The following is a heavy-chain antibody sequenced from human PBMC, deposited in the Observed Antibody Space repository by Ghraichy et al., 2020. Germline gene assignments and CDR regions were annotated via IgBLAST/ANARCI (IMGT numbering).Heavy chain of an antibody. CDR2: INSDGSST. Sequence: GGSLRLSCAASGFTFSSSWMHWVRQAPGKGLVWVSRINSDGSSTTYADSVKGRFTISRDNAKNTLYLQLNSLRAEDTAVYYCARVVVATTRGVGDFWGQGTLVTVSS. V-gene: IGHV3-74*01. J-gene: IGHJ4*02. CDR3: ARVVVATTRGVGDF. CDR1: GFTFSSSW. D-gene: IGHD2-15*01.